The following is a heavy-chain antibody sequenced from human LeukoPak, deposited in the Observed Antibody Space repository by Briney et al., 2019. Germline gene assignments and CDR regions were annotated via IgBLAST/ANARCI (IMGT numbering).Heavy chain of an antibody. Sequence: PGGSLRLSCAASGFTLSSYGMSWVRQAPGKGLEWVSAISGSGGSTYYADSVKGRFTISRDNSKNTLYLQMNSLRAEDTAVYYCAKVSTTGKTPLDYWGQGTLVTVSS. J-gene: IGHJ4*02. CDR3: AKVSTTGKTPLDY. D-gene: IGHD1-1*01. V-gene: IGHV3-23*01. CDR2: ISGSGGST. CDR1: GFTLSSYG.